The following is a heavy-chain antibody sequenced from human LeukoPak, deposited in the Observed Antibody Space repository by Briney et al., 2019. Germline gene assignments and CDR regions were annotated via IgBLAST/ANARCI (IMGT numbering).Heavy chain of an antibody. V-gene: IGHV1-2*02. CDR2: INPNSGGT. CDR1: GYTFTSFD. D-gene: IGHD6-13*01. CDR3: AGSIAAARTTQGAFDI. Sequence: ASVKVSCTASGYTFTSFDINWVRQASGQGLEWMGWINPNSGGTNYAQKFQGRVTLTRDTSISTAYMELSRLRSDDTAVYYCAGSIAAARTTQGAFDIWGQGTMVTVSS. J-gene: IGHJ3*02.